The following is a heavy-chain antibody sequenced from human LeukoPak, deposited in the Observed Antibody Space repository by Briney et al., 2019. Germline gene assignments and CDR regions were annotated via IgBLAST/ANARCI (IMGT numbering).Heavy chain of an antibody. CDR2: IKQDGSEK. J-gene: IGHJ4*02. V-gene: IGHV3-7*03. CDR1: GFTFSSYW. D-gene: IGHD4/OR15-4a*01. CDR3: ARVDSGHTLDY. Sequence: SGGSLRLSCAASGFTFSSYWMSWVRQAPGKGLEWVASIKQDGSEKYYVDSVKGRFTTSRDNAKNSLYLQMNSLRAEDTAVYYCARVDSGHTLDYWGQGTLVTVSS.